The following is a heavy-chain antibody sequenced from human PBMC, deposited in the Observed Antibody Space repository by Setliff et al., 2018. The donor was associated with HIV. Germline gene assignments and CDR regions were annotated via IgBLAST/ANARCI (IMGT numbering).Heavy chain of an antibody. V-gene: IGHV1-18*01. CDR3: AREAPRYASGAFDF. CDR1: GYNFNNFG. J-gene: IGHJ3*01. D-gene: IGHD3-10*01. Sequence: ASVKVSCKSSGYNFNNFGVSWVRQAPGQGLEWLGYINGYNSKTHYLPRLQGRLTLTTDTSTNTVCLELRSLISDDTAIYYCAREAPRYASGAFDFWGQGTMVTVSS. CDR2: INGYNSKT.